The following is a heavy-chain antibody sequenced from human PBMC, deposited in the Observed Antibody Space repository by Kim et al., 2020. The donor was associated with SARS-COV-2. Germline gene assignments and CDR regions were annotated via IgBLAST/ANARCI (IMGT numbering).Heavy chain of an antibody. V-gene: IGHV4-61*03. CDR3: ARVDYLGWFDP. CDR2: TT. D-gene: IGHD4-17*01. Sequence: TTNDNPTLNSRVTISLDTSKNHCSLKLTSLTAADTAMYYCARVDYLGWFDPWGRGTLVTVSS. J-gene: IGHJ5*01.